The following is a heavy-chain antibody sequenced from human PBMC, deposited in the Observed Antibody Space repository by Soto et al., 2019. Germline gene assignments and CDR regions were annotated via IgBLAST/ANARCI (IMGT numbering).Heavy chain of an antibody. Sequence: QVQLVQSGAEVKKPGASVKVSCKASGYTFITYDINWVRQATGQGLEWVGWVNPDSGKTDYARKFQGRVTRTSNTCISTVYMEMSVLRSEDTAVYYCARGNWFDPWGQGTLVTVSS. V-gene: IGHV1-8*01. CDR3: ARGNWFDP. CDR2: VNPDSGKT. CDR1: GYTFITYD. J-gene: IGHJ5*02.